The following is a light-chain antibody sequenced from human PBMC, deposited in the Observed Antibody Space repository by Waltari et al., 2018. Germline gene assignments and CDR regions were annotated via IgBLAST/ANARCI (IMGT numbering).Light chain of an antibody. Sequence: QSVLTQPPSASGTPGQSVAISCSGSRSNIGSNTVSWYQKFPGTAPKTLIYSDERRRPGAPDRFSGSKSGTSASLAISGLQSDDEADYFCAAWDDSLNGPAFGGGTRLTVL. CDR1: RSNIGSNT. CDR2: SDE. CDR3: AAWDDSLNGPA. J-gene: IGLJ2*01. V-gene: IGLV1-44*01.